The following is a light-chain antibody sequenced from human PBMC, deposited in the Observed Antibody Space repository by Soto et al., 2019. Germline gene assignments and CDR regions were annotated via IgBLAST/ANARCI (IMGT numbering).Light chain of an antibody. CDR3: QQYGSSPPVA. CDR1: QSIGLA. Sequence: EIVLTQSPATLSLSPCERATLSFSASQSIGLAIAWYQHKPGQAPRLLIFDASQRATGIPARFRGSGSGTDFTLSISSLEPEDFAVYYCQQYGSSPPVAFGQGTKVDIK. CDR2: DAS. J-gene: IGKJ1*01. V-gene: IGKV3-11*01.